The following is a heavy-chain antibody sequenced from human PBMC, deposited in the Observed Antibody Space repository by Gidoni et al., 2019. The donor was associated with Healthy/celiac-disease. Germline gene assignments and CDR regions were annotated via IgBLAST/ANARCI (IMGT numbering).Heavy chain of an antibody. D-gene: IGHD3-10*01. V-gene: IGHV3-23*01. J-gene: IGHJ4*02. CDR3: AKHEPYGSGSYYRRLDY. CDR1: GFTFSSYA. CDR2: ISGSGGST. Sequence: EVQLLESGGGLVQPGGSLRLSCAASGFTFSSYAMSWVRQAPGKGLEWVSAISGSGGSTYYADSVKGRFTISRDNSKNTLYLQMNSLRAEDTAVYYCAKHEPYGSGSYYRRLDYWGQGTLVTVSS.